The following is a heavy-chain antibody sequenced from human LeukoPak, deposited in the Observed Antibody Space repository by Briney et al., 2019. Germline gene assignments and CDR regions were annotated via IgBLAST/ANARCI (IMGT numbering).Heavy chain of an antibody. D-gene: IGHD2-2*01. Sequence: AESLKISCKGSGYSFTSYWIGWVRQMPGKGLEWMGIIYPGDSDTRYSPSFQGQVTISADKSISTAYLQWSSLKASDTAMYYCARQHCSSISCYHDAFDIWGQGTMVTVSS. V-gene: IGHV5-51*01. CDR2: IYPGDSDT. CDR1: GYSFTSYW. CDR3: ARQHCSSISCYHDAFDI. J-gene: IGHJ3*02.